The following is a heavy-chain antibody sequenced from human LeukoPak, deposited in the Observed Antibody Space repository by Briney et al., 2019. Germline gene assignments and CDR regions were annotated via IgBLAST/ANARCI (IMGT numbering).Heavy chain of an antibody. CDR1: GYTFTSYY. D-gene: IGHD3-22*01. CDR3: ARVQDYYDSSGCAGY. V-gene: IGHV1-46*01. CDR2: INPSGGST. Sequence: GASVKVSCMASGYTFTSYYMHWVRQAPGQGLEWMGIINPSGGSTSYAQKFQGRVTMTRDTSTSTVYMELSSLRSEDTAVYYCARVQDYYDSSGCAGYWGQGTLVTVSS. J-gene: IGHJ4*02.